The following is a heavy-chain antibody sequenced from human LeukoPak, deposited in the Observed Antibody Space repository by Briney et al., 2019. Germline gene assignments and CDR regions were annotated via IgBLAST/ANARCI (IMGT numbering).Heavy chain of an antibody. D-gene: IGHD3-16*01. J-gene: IGHJ4*02. CDR2: ISGSGGTT. Sequence: PGGSLRLSCVASGFTFSSFVLNWVRQAPGKGLEWVSTISGSGGTTYYADSVKGRFTISRDNSKNTLYLQMNSLRAEDTAVYYCVLRGGATDYWGQGTLVTVSS. CDR1: GFTFSSFV. V-gene: IGHV3-23*01. CDR3: VLRGGATDY.